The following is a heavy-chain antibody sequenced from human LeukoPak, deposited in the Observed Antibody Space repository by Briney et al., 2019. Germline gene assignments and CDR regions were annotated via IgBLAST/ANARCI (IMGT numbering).Heavy chain of an antibody. J-gene: IGHJ5*02. CDR2: IYYSGST. CDR3: ARDTPRYCSSTSCRIGDTYWFDP. CDR1: GGSVSSGSYY. D-gene: IGHD2-2*01. V-gene: IGHV4-61*01. Sequence: SETLSLTCTVSGGSVSSGSYYWSWIRQPPGKGLEWIGYIYYSGSTNYNPSLESRVTISVDTSKNQFSLKLSSVTAADTAVYYCARDTPRYCSSTSCRIGDTYWFDPWGQGTLVTVSS.